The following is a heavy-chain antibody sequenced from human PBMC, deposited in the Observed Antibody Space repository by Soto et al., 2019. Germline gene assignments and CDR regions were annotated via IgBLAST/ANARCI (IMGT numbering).Heavy chain of an antibody. CDR2: ISYDGSNK. D-gene: IGHD3-22*01. CDR1: GFRFSSYA. Sequence: QVQLVESGGGVVQPGRSLRLSCAASGFRFSSYAMHWVRQAPGKGLEWVAVISYDGSNKYYADSVKGRFTISRDNSKNTLYLQMNSLRAEDTTVYYCARDLDYYDSSGSTGYWGQGTLVTVSS. CDR3: ARDLDYYDSSGSTGY. V-gene: IGHV3-30-3*01. J-gene: IGHJ4*02.